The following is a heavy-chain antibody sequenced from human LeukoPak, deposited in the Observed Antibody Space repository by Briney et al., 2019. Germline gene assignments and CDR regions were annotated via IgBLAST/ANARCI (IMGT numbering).Heavy chain of an antibody. CDR2: ISTSDGTT. CDR1: GYTFTSYD. Sequence: GASVKVSCKASGYTFTSYDINWVRQATGQGLEWMGWISTSDGTTSYTQKLQGRVTMTTDTSTSTAYMELRGLRSDDTAIYYCVRDDNYGIYINFDFWGQGTLVTVSS. J-gene: IGHJ4*02. D-gene: IGHD5-24*01. V-gene: IGHV1-18*01. CDR3: VRDDNYGIYINFDF.